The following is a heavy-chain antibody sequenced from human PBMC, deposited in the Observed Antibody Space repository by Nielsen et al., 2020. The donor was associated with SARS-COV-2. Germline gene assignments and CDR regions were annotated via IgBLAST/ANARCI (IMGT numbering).Heavy chain of an antibody. CDR3: AREKPYCSSTSCYRAYGMDV. Sequence: VRQAPGKGLEWVSYISSSSSYIYYADSVKGRFTISRDNAKNSLYLQMNSLRAEDTAVYYCAREKPYCSSTSCYRAYGMDVWGQGTTVTVSS. J-gene: IGHJ6*02. V-gene: IGHV3-21*05. CDR2: ISSSSSYI. D-gene: IGHD2-2*01.